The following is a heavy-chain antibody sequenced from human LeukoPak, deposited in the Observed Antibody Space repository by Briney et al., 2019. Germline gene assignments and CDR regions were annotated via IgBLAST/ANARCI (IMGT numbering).Heavy chain of an antibody. D-gene: IGHD6-13*01. V-gene: IGHV3-30*02. CDR2: IRYDGSNK. J-gene: IGHJ5*02. CDR1: GFTFDDYG. Sequence: GGSLRLSCAASGFTFDDYGMSWVRQAPGKGLEWVAFIRYDGSNKYYADSVKGRFTISRDNSKNTLYLQMNSLRAEDTAVYYCARGGSSWYLNWFDPWGQGTLVTVSS. CDR3: ARGGSSWYLNWFDP.